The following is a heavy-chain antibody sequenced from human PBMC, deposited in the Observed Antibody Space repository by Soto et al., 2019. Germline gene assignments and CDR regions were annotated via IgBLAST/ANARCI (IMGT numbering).Heavy chain of an antibody. CDR3: AREDSSGWYVDGDYYYGMDV. D-gene: IGHD6-19*01. J-gene: IGHJ6*02. CDR1: GFTFSSYG. V-gene: IGHV3-33*01. CDR2: IRYDGSNK. Sequence: GGSLRLSCAASGFTFSSYGMHWVRQAPGKGLEWVAVIRYDGSNKYYADSVKGRFTISRDNSKNTLYLQMNSLRAEDTAVYYCAREDSSGWYVDGDYYYGMDVWGQGTTVTVSS.